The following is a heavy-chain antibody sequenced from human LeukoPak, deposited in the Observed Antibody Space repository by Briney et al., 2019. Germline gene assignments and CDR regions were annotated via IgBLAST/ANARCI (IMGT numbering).Heavy chain of an antibody. CDR2: ISTSSSYI. Sequence: GGPLRLSCAASGFTFSSYSMNWVRQAPGKGLEWVSSISTSSSYIYYADSVKGRFTISRDNAKNSLYLQMNSQRAEDTALYYCAKDMGHVGVALDWGQGTLVTVSS. V-gene: IGHV3-21*04. CDR3: AKDMGHVGVALD. D-gene: IGHD1-26*01. J-gene: IGHJ4*02. CDR1: GFTFSSYS.